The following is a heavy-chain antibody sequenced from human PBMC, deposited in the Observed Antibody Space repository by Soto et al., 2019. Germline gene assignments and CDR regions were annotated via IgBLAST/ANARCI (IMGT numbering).Heavy chain of an antibody. J-gene: IGHJ6*02. D-gene: IGHD2-15*01. Sequence: GASVKVSCKAPRDTFTSYYINWVRQAPGHGLEWMGIINPNGGSTRFAQTFQGRITMTTDTSTSTVYMELRSLRSEDTAVYYCARDLVGYCSGGSCYHYYYYGMDVWGQGTTVTVSS. V-gene: IGHV1-46*01. CDR2: INPNGGST. CDR1: RDTFTSYY. CDR3: ARDLVGYCSGGSCYHYYYYGMDV.